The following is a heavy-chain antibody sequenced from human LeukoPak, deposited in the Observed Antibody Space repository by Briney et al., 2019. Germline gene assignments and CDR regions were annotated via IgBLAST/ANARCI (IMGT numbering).Heavy chain of an antibody. J-gene: IGHJ6*02. D-gene: IGHD3-10*01. CDR2: IGTAGDT. Sequence: GGSLRLSCAASGFTLSSYDMHWVRQATGKGLEWVSAIGTAGDTYYPGSVKGRFTISRENAKNSLYLQMNSLRAGDTAVYYCSRSKRITMVRGDPYYYRIDVWGQGTTVTVSS. V-gene: IGHV3-13*01. CDR1: GFTLSSYD. CDR3: SRSKRITMVRGDPYYYRIDV.